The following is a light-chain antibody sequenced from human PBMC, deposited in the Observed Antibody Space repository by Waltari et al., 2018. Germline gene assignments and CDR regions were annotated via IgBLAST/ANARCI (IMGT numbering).Light chain of an antibody. V-gene: IGLV2-14*03. CDR2: DVS. CDR3: SSFTTSSSWI. Sequence: QSALTQHATAFGTPEKSITISCTGTISDIGDYNQFSCYQKYPGQAPKLLIFDVSDRPPRVFDRFSGSKSGNTASLTISGLQAEDEADYYCSSFTTSSSWIFGGGTKLTVL. J-gene: IGLJ2*01. CDR1: ISDIGDYNQ.